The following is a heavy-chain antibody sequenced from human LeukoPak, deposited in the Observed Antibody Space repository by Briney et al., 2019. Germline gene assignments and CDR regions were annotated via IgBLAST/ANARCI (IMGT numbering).Heavy chain of an antibody. V-gene: IGHV1-18*01. D-gene: IGHD6-13*01. J-gene: IGHJ5*02. CDR1: GYTFTSYG. CDR2: ISAYNGNT. Sequence: ASVKVSCKASGYTFTSYGISWVRQAPGQGLEWVGWISAYNGNTNYAQKLQGRVTMTTDTSTSTAYMELRSLRSDDTAVYYCARGSSSSWYPNWFDPWGQGTLVTVSS. CDR3: ARGSSSSWYPNWFDP.